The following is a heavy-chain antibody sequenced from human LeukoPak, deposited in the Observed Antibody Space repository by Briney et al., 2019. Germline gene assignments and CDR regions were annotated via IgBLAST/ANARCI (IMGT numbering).Heavy chain of an antibody. D-gene: IGHD6-19*01. CDR3: ASSGWYGNWFDP. CDR2: IYYSGST. V-gene: IGHV4-59*01. J-gene: IGHJ5*02. Sequence: SETLSLTCTVSGGSISSYYWSWIRQPPGKGLEWIGYIYYSGSTNYNPSLKSRVTISVDTSKNQFSLKLSSVTAADTAVYYCASSGWYGNWFDPWGQGTLVTVSS. CDR1: GGSISSYY.